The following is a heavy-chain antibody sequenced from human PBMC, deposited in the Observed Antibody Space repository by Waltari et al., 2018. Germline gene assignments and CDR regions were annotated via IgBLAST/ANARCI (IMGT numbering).Heavy chain of an antibody. V-gene: IGHV3-30*02. D-gene: IGHD6-13*01. CDR2: IRSDGSNE. Sequence: QVQLVESGGGVVQPGGSLRLSCAASGFRFSSYGMHWVRQAPGKGLEWVAFIRSDGSNEYYADSVKDRFTISRDNSKNTLSLQMNSLRTDDTALYYCAKDRSSWTGFFDYWGQGTLVPVSS. J-gene: IGHJ4*02. CDR1: GFRFSSYG. CDR3: AKDRSSWTGFFDY.